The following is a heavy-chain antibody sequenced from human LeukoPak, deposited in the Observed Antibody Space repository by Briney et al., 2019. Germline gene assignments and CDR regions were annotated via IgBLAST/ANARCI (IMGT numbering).Heavy chain of an antibody. CDR2: IYTSGST. CDR3: VRQKCTSASCLTKNAFDI. CDR1: GSISGYY. D-gene: IGHD2-2*01. Sequence: SETLSLTCTVSGSISGYYWSRIRQPPGKGLEWIGYIYTSGSTNYNPSLESRVTISVDTSKNQFSLDLSSVTAADTAVYYCVRQKCTSASCLTKNAFDIWGQGTMVTVSS. V-gene: IGHV4-4*09. J-gene: IGHJ3*02.